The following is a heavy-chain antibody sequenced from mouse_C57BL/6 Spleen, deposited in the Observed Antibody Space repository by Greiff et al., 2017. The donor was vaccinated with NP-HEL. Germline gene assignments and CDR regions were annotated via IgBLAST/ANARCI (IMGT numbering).Heavy chain of an antibody. D-gene: IGHD1-1*01. J-gene: IGHJ2*01. V-gene: IGHV5-17*01. CDR3: ARGDYYNSSFDY. Sequence: EVQVVESGGGLVKPGGSLKLSCAASGFTFSDYGMHWVRQAPEKGLEWVAYISSGSSAIYYADTVKGRFTISRDNAKNTLFLQMTSLRSEDTAMYYCARGDYYNSSFDYWGQGTTLTVSS. CDR1: GFTFSDYG. CDR2: ISSGSSAI.